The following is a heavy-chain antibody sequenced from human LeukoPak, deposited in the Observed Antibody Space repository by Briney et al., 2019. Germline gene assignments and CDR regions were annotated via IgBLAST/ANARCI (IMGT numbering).Heavy chain of an antibody. CDR2: ISGHNGNT. CDR1: GYTFTTHG. D-gene: IGHD6-6*01. V-gene: IGHV1-18*01. CDR3: ARDPLIAARGIYYFDY. Sequence: ASVKVSCKASGYTFTTHGVSWVRQAPGQGLEWMGWISGHNGNTNYAQNLQGRVTMTTDTSTSTAYMELRSLRSDDTAVYYCARDPLIAARGIYYFDYWGQGTLVTVSS. J-gene: IGHJ4*02.